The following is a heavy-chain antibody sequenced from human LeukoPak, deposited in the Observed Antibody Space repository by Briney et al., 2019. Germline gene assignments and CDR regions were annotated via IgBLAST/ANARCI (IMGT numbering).Heavy chain of an antibody. CDR1: GGSISSYY. CDR3: ARDRAGDYGDYAYYYYMDV. Sequence: PSETLSLTCTVSGGSISSYYWSWVRQPPGKGLEWIGYIYYSGSTNYNPSLKSRVTISVDTSKNQFSLKLSSVTAADTAVYYCARDRAGDYGDYAYYYYMDVWGKGTTVTVSS. J-gene: IGHJ6*03. CDR2: IYYSGST. V-gene: IGHV4-59*01. D-gene: IGHD4-17*01.